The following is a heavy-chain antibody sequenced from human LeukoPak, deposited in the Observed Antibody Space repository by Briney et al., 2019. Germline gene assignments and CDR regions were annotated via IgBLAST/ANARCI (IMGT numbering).Heavy chain of an antibody. Sequence: PSETLSLTCTVSGGSISSYYWSWVRQPPGKGLEWIGYIYYSGSTYYNPSLKSRVTISVDTSKNQFSLKLSSVTAADTAVYYCARVVEYIDYWGQGTLVTVSS. CDR2: IYYSGST. V-gene: IGHV4-59*12. CDR3: ARVVEYIDY. J-gene: IGHJ4*02. D-gene: IGHD6-6*01. CDR1: GGSISSYY.